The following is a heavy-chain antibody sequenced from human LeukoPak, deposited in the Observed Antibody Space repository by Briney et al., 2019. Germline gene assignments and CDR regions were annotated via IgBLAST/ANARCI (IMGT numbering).Heavy chain of an antibody. D-gene: IGHD3-16*01. J-gene: IGHJ4*02. CDR1: GFPFSNFA. CDR3: ARSPLGVSYFDY. Sequence: GGSLRLSCAASGFPFSNFAMSWVRQAPGKGLEWVSVIYTGGGTYYADSVKGRFTISRDNSKNSLYLQMNSLRAEDTAVYYCARSPLGVSYFDYLGQGTLVTVSS. CDR2: IYTGGGT. V-gene: IGHV3-66*01.